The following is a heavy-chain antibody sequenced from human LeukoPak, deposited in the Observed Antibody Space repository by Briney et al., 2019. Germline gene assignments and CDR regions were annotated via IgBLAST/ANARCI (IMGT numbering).Heavy chain of an antibody. CDR1: GYSIRSDYY. CDR3: ARSLLWFGEFFDWFDP. Sequence: PSETLSLTCTVSGYSIRSDYYWGWIRQSAGKGLEWIGSIHHSGSTFYNPSLKSRVTISVDTSKNQFSLKLSSVTAADTAVYYCARSLLWFGEFFDWFDPWGQGTLVTVSS. V-gene: IGHV4-38-2*02. CDR2: IHHSGST. J-gene: IGHJ5*02. D-gene: IGHD3-10*01.